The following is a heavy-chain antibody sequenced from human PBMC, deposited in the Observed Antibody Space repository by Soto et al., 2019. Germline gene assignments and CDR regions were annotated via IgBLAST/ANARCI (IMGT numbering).Heavy chain of an antibody. J-gene: IGHJ4*02. D-gene: IGHD3-16*02. V-gene: IGHV3-23*01. Sequence: EVQLLESGGGLVQPGGSLRLSCAASGFTFSSYAMSWVRQAPGKGLEWVSAISGSGGSTYYADSVKGRFTISRDNAKNTLYLQMNSLRAEDTAVYYCAKVRVMITFGGVIDALDYWGQGTLVTVSS. CDR2: ISGSGGST. CDR3: AKVRVMITFGGVIDALDY. CDR1: GFTFSSYA.